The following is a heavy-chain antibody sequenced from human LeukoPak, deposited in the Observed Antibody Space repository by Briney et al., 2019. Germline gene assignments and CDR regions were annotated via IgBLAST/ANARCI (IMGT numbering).Heavy chain of an antibody. V-gene: IGHV4-59*08. Sequence: SETLSLTCTVSGGSISSYYWSWIRQPPGKGLEWIGYIYYSGSTNYNPSLKSRVTISVDTSKNQFSLKLSSVTAADTAVYYCARGRDGYCSSTSCPSLDYWGQGTLVTVSS. D-gene: IGHD2-2*01. CDR2: IYYSGST. J-gene: IGHJ4*02. CDR3: ARGRDGYCSSTSCPSLDY. CDR1: GGSISSYY.